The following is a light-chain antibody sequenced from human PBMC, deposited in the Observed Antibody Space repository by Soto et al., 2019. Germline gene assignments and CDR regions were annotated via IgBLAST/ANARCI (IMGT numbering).Light chain of an antibody. CDR1: QSIVTY. CDR2: AAS. Sequence: DIQMTPSPSSLSASVVDRVTITCRASQSIVTYLNWYLQKPGKAPKLLIYAASNLQSGVPSRFSGSGSGTDFTLTISSLQPEDFATYYCQKSYSTPRTCGQGNTGDIK. CDR3: QKSYSTPRT. J-gene: IGKJ1*01. V-gene: IGKV1-39*01.